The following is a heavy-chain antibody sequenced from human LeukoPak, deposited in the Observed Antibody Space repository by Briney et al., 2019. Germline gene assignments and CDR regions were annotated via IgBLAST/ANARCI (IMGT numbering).Heavy chain of an antibody. J-gene: IGHJ4*02. Sequence: TGGSLRLSCAASGFTFSNAWMSWVRQAPGKGLEWVGRIKSKTDGGTTDYAAPVKGRFTISRDDSKNTLYLQMNSLKTVDTAVYYCTTEGYDYVWGSYRSGFDYWGQGTLVTVSS. CDR1: GFTFSNAW. V-gene: IGHV3-15*01. CDR3: TTEGYDYVWGSYRSGFDY. CDR2: IKSKTDGGTT. D-gene: IGHD3-16*02.